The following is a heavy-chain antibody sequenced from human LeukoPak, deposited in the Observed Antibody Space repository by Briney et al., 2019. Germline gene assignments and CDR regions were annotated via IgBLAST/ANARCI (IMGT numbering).Heavy chain of an antibody. V-gene: IGHV1-2*02. CDR1: GYTFTGYY. CDR2: INPKRGDT. J-gene: IGHJ6*03. Sequence: ASVKVSCKASGYTFTGYYMHWVRQAPGQGLEWMGWINPKRGDTNYAQKFQGGVTMTRDTSISTVYMELSRLRSDDTAVYYCASGRTIFYYYMGVWGKGTTVTISS. CDR3: ASGRTIFYYYMGV.